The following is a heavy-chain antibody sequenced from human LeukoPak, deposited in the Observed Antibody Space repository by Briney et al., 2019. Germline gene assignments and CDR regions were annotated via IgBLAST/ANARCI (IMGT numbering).Heavy chain of an antibody. CDR1: GFIFTNYA. V-gene: IGHV3-23*01. D-gene: IGHD4/OR15-4a*01. J-gene: IGHJ6*04. Sequence: GGSLRLSCAASGFIFTNYAMSWVRQAPGKGLDWVSAISYNGGSTYYSDSVKGRFTISRDNSKNTVYLQMNGLRAEDTAVYYCAKPPNYGAYYYGMDVWGKGTTVTVSS. CDR2: ISYNGGST. CDR3: AKPPNYGAYYYGMDV.